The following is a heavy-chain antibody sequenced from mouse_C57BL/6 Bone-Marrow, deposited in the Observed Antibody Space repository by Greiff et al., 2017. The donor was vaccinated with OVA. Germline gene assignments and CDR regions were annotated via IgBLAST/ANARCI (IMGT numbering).Heavy chain of an antibody. CDR2: INPNNGGT. CDR3: ASYSNYVYWYFDV. Sequence: VQLQQSGPELVKPGASVKISCKASGYTFTDYYMNWVKQSPGKSLEWIGAINPNNGGTSYNQKFKGKATLTVDKSSSTAYMELRSLTSEDSAVYYCASYSNYVYWYFDVWGKGTTLTVSS. CDR1: GYTFTDYY. V-gene: IGHV1-26*01. J-gene: IGHJ1*03. D-gene: IGHD2-5*01.